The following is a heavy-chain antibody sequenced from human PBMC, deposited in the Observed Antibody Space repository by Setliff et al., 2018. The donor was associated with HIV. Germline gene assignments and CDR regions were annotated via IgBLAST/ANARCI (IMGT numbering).Heavy chain of an antibody. CDR1: GYTFTSYA. V-gene: IGHV7-4-1*02. J-gene: IGHJ3*02. CDR2: INTNTGNP. CDR3: ARGLIYSSGWYRNSDAFDI. Sequence: ASVKVSCKASGYTFTSYAMNWVRQAPGQGLEWMGWINTNTGNPTYAQGFTGRFVFSLDTSVSTAYLQISSLKAEDTAVYYCARGLIYSSGWYRNSDAFDIWGQRTMVTVSS. D-gene: IGHD6-19*01.